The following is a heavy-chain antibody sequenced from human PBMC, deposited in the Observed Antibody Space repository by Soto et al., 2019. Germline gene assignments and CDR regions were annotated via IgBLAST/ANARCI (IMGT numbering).Heavy chain of an antibody. V-gene: IGHV3-9*01. Sequence: GGSLRLSCAASGFTFDDYAMHWVRPAPGKGLEWVSGISWNSGSIGYADSVKGRFTISRDNAKNSLYLQMNSLRAEDTALYYCAKDTANNWGFDYWGQGTLVTVSS. CDR3: AKDTANNWGFDY. J-gene: IGHJ4*02. CDR2: ISWNSGSI. D-gene: IGHD7-27*01. CDR1: GFTFDDYA.